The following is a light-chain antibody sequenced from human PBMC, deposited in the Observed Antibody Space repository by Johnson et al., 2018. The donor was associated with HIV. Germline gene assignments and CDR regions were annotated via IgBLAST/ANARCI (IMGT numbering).Light chain of an antibody. CDR1: SSNIGNSY. J-gene: IGLJ1*01. Sequence: QSVLTQPPSVSAAPGQKVTISCSGSSSNIGNSYVSWYQQLPGTAPKLLIYDNNKRTSGIPYRFSGSKSGTSATLGITGLQTGDEADYYCGTWGGVFGTGTKVTVL. CDR3: GTWGGV. CDR2: DNN. V-gene: IGLV1-51*01.